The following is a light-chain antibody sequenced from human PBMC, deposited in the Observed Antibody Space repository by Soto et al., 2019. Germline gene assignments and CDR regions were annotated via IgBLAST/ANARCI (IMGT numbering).Light chain of an antibody. CDR1: SSDVGGYKY. CDR2: EVS. V-gene: IGLV2-14*01. CDR3: SSYTNTSTWV. Sequence: QSALTQPASVSGSPGQSITISCTGTSSDVGGYKYVSWYQQHPGKAPKLIIYEVSNRPSGVSDRFSGSKSGNTASLTISGLQAEDEADYYCSSYTNTSTWVFGGGTQLTVL. J-gene: IGLJ3*02.